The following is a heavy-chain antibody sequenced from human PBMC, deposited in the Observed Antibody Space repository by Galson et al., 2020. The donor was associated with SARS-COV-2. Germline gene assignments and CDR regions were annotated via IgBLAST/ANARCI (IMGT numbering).Heavy chain of an antibody. CDR2: ISSSSSTI. CDR3: ARAYCSSTSCYVRYYYYGMDV. Sequence: GGSLRLSCAASGFTFSSYSMNWVRQAPGKGLEWVSYISSSSSTIYYADSVKGRFTISRDNAKNSLYLQMNSLRDEDTAVYYCARAYCSSTSCYVRYYYYGMDVWGQGTTVTVSS. D-gene: IGHD2-2*01. V-gene: IGHV3-48*02. CDR1: GFTFSSYS. J-gene: IGHJ6*02.